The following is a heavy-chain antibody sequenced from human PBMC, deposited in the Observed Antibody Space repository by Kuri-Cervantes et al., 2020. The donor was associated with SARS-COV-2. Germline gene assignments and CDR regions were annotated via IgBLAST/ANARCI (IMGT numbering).Heavy chain of an antibody. CDR2: IWYDGSNK. J-gene: IGHJ6*02. CDR3: ARDSRGDLQYIYGLDV. Sequence: LSLTCAASGFTFSSYGMHWVRQAPGKGLEWVAVIWYDGSNKYYADSVKGRFTISRDNAKNSLYLQMNSLRAEDTAVYYCARDSRGDLQYIYGLDVWGQGTTVTVSS. V-gene: IGHV3-33*01. CDR1: GFTFSSYG. D-gene: IGHD3-10*01.